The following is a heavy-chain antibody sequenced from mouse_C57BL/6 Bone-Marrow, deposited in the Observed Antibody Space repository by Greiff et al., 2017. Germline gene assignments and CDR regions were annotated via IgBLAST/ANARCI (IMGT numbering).Heavy chain of an antibody. V-gene: IGHV5-4*01. CDR2: ISDGGSYT. J-gene: IGHJ1*03. D-gene: IGHD1-1*01. CDR1: GFTFSSYA. Sequence: EVKLVESGGGLVKPGGSLKLSCAASGFTFSSYAMSWVRQTPEKRLEWVATISDGGSYTYYPDNVKGRFTISRDNAKNNLYLQMSHLKSEDTAMYYCAREDYGRPWYFDVWGTGTTVTVSS. CDR3: AREDYGRPWYFDV.